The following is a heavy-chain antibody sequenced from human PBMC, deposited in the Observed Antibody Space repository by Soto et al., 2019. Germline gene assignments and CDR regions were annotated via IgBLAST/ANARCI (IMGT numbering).Heavy chain of an antibody. D-gene: IGHD3-10*01. CDR1: GGTFTNLG. Sequence: ASVQDTFLSSGGTFTNLGLRWVRQAAGQGLAWMGWIATYNSYKNYAKKFQGRLTLTTDTSTSTGNIEQKSPEYDETAGHSCSRMLRVVVNWFDPWGQGTLVTVSS. J-gene: IGHJ5*02. CDR3: SRMLRVVVNWFDP. V-gene: IGHV1-18*01. CDR2: IATYNSYK.